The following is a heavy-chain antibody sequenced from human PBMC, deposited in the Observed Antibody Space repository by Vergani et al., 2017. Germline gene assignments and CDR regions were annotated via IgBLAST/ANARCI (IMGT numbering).Heavy chain of an antibody. CDR2: IYHSGST. Sequence: QLQLQESGSGLVKPSQTLSLTCAVSGGSISSGGYSWSWLRQPPGKGLEWIWYIYHSGSTDYNPSLKSRVTISVDRSKNQFSLKLSSVTAADTAVYYCARGAPGYCSSTSCYTSWFDPWGQGTLVTVSS. J-gene: IGHJ5*02. CDR3: ARGAPGYCSSTSCYTSWFDP. V-gene: IGHV4-30-2*01. CDR1: GGSISSGGYS. D-gene: IGHD2-2*02.